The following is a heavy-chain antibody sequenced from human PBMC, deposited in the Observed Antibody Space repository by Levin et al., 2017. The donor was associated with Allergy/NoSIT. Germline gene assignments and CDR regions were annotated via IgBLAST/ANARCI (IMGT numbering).Heavy chain of an antibody. CDR1: GGSISSGDDY. J-gene: IGHJ6*02. CDR2: IYYSGST. CDR3: ASRIPAAGSYYYYYYGMDV. Sequence: SETLSLTCTVSGGSISSGDDYWSWIRQPPGTGLEWIGYIYYSGSTYYNPSLKSRVTISVDTSKNQFSLKLSSVTAADTAVYYCASRIPAAGSYYYYYYGMDVWGQGTTVTVSS. V-gene: IGHV4-30-4*01. D-gene: IGHD6-13*01.